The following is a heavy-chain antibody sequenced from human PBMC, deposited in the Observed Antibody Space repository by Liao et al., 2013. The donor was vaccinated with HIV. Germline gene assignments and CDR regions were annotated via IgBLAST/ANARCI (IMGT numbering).Heavy chain of an antibody. J-gene: IGHJ4*02. Sequence: QLQLQESGPGLVKPSETLSLTCAVSGGSISNINYYWGWIRQPPGKGLEWIGHIYYSGSTYYNPSLKSRLYISVDRSKNQFSLRLSSVTAADTAVYYCARVTLDSYGSGSATDYWGQGTLVTVSS. CDR3: ARVTLDSYGSGSATDY. CDR1: GGSISNINYY. V-gene: IGHV4-30-4*08. D-gene: IGHD3-10*01. CDR2: IYYSGST.